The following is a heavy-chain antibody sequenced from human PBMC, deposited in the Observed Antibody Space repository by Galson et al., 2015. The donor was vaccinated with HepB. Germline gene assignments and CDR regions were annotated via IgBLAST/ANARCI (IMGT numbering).Heavy chain of an antibody. CDR2: ISYDGSNK. CDR3: ARDRVVVVAATPVY. D-gene: IGHD2-15*01. Sequence: SLRLSCAASGFTFSSYAMHWVRQAPGKGLEWVAVISYDGSNKYYADSVKGRFTISRDNSKNTLYLQMNSLRAEDTAVYYCARDRVVVVAATPVYWGQGTLVTVSS. CDR1: GFTFSSYA. V-gene: IGHV3-30*04. J-gene: IGHJ4*02.